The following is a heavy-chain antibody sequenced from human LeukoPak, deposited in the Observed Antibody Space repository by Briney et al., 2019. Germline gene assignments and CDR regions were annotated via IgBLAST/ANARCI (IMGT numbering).Heavy chain of an antibody. Sequence: SLRLSCTASGFTFGDYAMSWVRQAPGKGLEWVGFIRSKAYGGTTEYAASVKGRFTISRDDSKSIAYLQMNSLKTEDTAVYYCTREGEYYDYVWGSYRYIDYWGQGTLVTVSS. D-gene: IGHD3-16*02. CDR2: IRSKAYGGTT. V-gene: IGHV3-49*04. CDR1: GFTFGDYA. CDR3: TREGEYYDYVWGSYRYIDY. J-gene: IGHJ4*02.